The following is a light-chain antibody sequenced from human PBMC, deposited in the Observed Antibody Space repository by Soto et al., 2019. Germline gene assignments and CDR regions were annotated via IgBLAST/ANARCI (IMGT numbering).Light chain of an antibody. CDR1: QSVSSTY. CDR3: QQYESSPLT. Sequence: EIVLTQSPDTLSLSPGERATLSCRPSQSVSSTYLAWYQQRPGQAPRLLNYRASTTATGIPDRFSGSGSGTDFTLKISRLEPEDFAVYYCQQYESSPLTFGGGTKVEIK. V-gene: IGKV3-20*01. J-gene: IGKJ4*01. CDR2: RAS.